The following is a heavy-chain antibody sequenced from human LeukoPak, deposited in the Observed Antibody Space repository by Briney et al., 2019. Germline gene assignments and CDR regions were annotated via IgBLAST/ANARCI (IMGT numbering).Heavy chain of an antibody. D-gene: IGHD3-3*01. Sequence: ASVKVSCKASGYTFTSYDISWVRQATGQGLEWMGWMNPNSGNTGYAQKFQGRVTMTRNTSISTAYMELSSLRSEDTAVYYCARGQLYYDFWSGYYYYYYGMDVWGQGTTVTVSS. CDR3: ARGQLYYDFWSGYYYYYYGMDV. CDR2: MNPNSGNT. V-gene: IGHV1-8*01. CDR1: GYTFTSYD. J-gene: IGHJ6*02.